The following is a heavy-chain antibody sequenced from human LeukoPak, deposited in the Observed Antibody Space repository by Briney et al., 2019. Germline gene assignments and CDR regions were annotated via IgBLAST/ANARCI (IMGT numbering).Heavy chain of an antibody. D-gene: IGHD3-22*01. CDR2: IYSGGIT. J-gene: IGHJ3*02. Sequence: PGGSLRLSCAASGFTASTNYMSWVRQAPGKGLEWVSLIYSGGITQYADSVKGRFTISRDNSKNTLYLQMTSLRAEDTAVYHCARDGYYDSSGYRKHDGFDIWGQGTLVTVSS. CDR3: ARDGYYDSSGYRKHDGFDI. CDR1: GFTASTNY. V-gene: IGHV3-66*01.